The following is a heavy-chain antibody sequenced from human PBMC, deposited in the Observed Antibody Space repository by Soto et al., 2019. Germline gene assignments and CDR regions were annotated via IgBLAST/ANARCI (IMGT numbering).Heavy chain of an antibody. CDR2: ISSSGTI. D-gene: IGHD2-15*01. J-gene: IGHJ4*02. V-gene: IGHV3-48*03. Sequence: EVQLVQSGGGLVQPGGSLRLSCVASGFTFSSFDMNWVRQAPGKGLEWLSFISSSGTIYYADFPKGRFTVSRDNAKNSLYLQMNSLRVEDTAVYYCVREDSSDVFDYRGQGTLVTVSP. CDR3: VREDSSDVFDY. CDR1: GFTFSSFD.